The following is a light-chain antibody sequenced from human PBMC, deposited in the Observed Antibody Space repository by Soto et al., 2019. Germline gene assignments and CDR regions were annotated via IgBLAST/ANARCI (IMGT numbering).Light chain of an antibody. CDR2: DVS. Sequence: QSALTQPASVSGSPGQSITISCTGTSSDVGGYNYVSWHQQHQGKVPKLMIYDVSYRPSGVSNRFSGSKSGNTASLTISGHQAEDEADYYCSSYTTSSTYVFGTGTKLTVL. CDR1: SSDVGGYNY. CDR3: SSYTTSSTYV. J-gene: IGLJ1*01. V-gene: IGLV2-14*01.